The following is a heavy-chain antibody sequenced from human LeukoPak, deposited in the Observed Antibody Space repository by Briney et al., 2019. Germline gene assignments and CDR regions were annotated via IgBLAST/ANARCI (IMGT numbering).Heavy chain of an antibody. D-gene: IGHD3-10*01. CDR2: ISSSSSYI. CDR1: GFSFSSYS. CDR3: ARDYYGSGSYLASHFDY. V-gene: IGHV3-21*01. J-gene: IGHJ4*02. Sequence: KSGGSLRLSCAASGFSFSSYSMNWVRQAPGKGLEWVSSISSSSSYIYYADSVKGRFTISRDNAKNSLYLQMNSLRAEDTAVYYCARDYYGSGSYLASHFDYWGQGTLVTVSS.